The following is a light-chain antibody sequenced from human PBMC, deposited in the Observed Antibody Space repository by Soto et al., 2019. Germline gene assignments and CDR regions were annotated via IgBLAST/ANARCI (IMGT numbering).Light chain of an antibody. J-gene: IGKJ3*01. Sequence: EIVLTQSPDTLSLFPGERATLSCRASQNVGNYLAWYQEKPGQAPRLLISDSSNRATGIPARFSGSGSGTDFTPTISGLEPDDFALYFCQQRADWPITFGPGTKVDIK. CDR3: QQRADWPIT. V-gene: IGKV3-11*01. CDR1: QNVGNY. CDR2: DSS.